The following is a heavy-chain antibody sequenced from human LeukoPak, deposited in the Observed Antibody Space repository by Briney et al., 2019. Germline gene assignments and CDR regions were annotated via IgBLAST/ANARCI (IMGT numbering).Heavy chain of an antibody. V-gene: IGHV3-7*01. CDR2: IKPDGSQI. CDR1: GFTFSSYW. J-gene: IGHJ4*02. Sequence: PGGSLRLSCAASGFTFSSYWMTWVRQAPGKGLEWVANIKPDGSQIYYVDSVKGRFTISRDNAKNSLYLQMNSLRAEDTAVYYCARDRGLLDYWGQGTLVTVSS. CDR3: ARDRGLLDY. D-gene: IGHD1-26*01.